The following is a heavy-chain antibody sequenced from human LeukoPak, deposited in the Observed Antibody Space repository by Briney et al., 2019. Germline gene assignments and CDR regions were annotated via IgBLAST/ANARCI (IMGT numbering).Heavy chain of an antibody. Sequence: PGRSLRLSCAASGFTFSSYAMHWVRQAPGKGLEWVAVISYDGSNKYYADSVKGRFTISRDNSKNTLYLQMNSLRAEDTAVYYCARELERTGAFDIWGQGTMVTASS. V-gene: IGHV3-30*01. CDR2: ISYDGSNK. J-gene: IGHJ3*02. CDR1: GFTFSSYA. D-gene: IGHD1-1*01. CDR3: ARELERTGAFDI.